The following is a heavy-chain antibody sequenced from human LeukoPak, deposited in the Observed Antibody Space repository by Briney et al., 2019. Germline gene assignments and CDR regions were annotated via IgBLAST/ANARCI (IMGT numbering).Heavy chain of an antibody. CDR2: ISSGGSTI. CDR1: GFTFSDYY. CDR3: ARRATAGSCFDY. D-gene: IGHD6-13*01. V-gene: IGHV3-11*01. J-gene: IGHJ4*02. Sequence: GGSLRLSCAVSGFTFSDYYMSWIRQAPGKGLEWVSFISSGGSTISHADSVKGRFTISRDNAENSLYLQMNSLRAEDMAVYYCARRATAGSCFDYWGQGTLVTVSS.